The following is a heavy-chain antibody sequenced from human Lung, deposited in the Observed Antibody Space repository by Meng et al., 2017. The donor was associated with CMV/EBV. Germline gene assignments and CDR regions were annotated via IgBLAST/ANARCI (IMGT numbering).Heavy chain of an antibody. Sequence: GESXKISCAASGFTFSSYWMSWVRQAPGKGLEWVANIKQDGSEKYYVDSVKGRFTISRDNAKNSLYLQMNSLRAEDTAVYYCARETDSSGWDYWGQGTLVTVYS. J-gene: IGHJ4*02. V-gene: IGHV3-7*01. CDR3: ARETDSSGWDY. D-gene: IGHD3-22*01. CDR1: GFTFSSYW. CDR2: IKQDGSEK.